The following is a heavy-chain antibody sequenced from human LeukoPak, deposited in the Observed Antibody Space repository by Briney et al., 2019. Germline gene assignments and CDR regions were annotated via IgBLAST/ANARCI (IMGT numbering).Heavy chain of an antibody. Sequence: ASVKVSCKAPGYTFTSYAMHWVRQAPGQRLEWMGWINAGNGNTKYSQKFQGRVTITRDTSASTAYMELSSLRSEDTAVYYCARGLGEWLTYDYWGQGTLVTVSS. V-gene: IGHV1-3*01. D-gene: IGHD6-19*01. J-gene: IGHJ4*02. CDR1: GYTFTSYA. CDR3: ARGLGEWLTYDY. CDR2: INAGNGNT.